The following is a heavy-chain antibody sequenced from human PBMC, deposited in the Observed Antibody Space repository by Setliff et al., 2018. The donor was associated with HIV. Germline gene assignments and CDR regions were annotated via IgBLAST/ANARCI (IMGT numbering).Heavy chain of an antibody. V-gene: IGHV4-59*08. CDR2: INYDGKT. CDR3: ARGARYAYYYESSGYYRHFDY. CDR1: GGSISTHH. D-gene: IGHD3-22*01. J-gene: IGHJ4*02. Sequence: PSETLSLTCTVSGGSISTHHWSWIRQPPGKGLEWIGQINYDGKTNYNPSLKSRVTMSVDTSKNQFSLNLRSVTAADTAVYYCARGARYAYYYESSGYYRHFDYWGQGTLVTVSS.